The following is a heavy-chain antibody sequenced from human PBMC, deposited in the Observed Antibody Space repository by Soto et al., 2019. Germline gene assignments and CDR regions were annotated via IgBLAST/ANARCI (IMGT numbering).Heavy chain of an antibody. Sequence: QVQLQESGPGLVKPSQTLSLTCTVSGGSISSGCSYWGWIRQPPGNGLEWIGYIYYSGTTILNPSLGSRVTVSVSTSKNQCSLNLSSVTAADTAVYYCVRYCSTTKGPFDYWGQGTLVTVSS. CDR1: GGSISSGCSY. CDR2: IYYSGTT. J-gene: IGHJ4*02. V-gene: IGHV4-30-4*01. CDR3: VRYCSTTKGPFDY. D-gene: IGHD2-2*01.